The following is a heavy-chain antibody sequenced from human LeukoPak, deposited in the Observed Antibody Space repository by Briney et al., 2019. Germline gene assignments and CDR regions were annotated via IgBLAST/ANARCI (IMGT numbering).Heavy chain of an antibody. V-gene: IGHV3-30*18. D-gene: IGHD3-10*01. J-gene: IGHJ6*02. CDR1: GFTFSSYG. CDR3: AKEVGSGSTYYYYYYGMDV. Sequence: GGSLRLSCAASGFTFSSYGMHWVRQAPGKGLEWVAVISYDGSNKYYADSVKGRFTISRDNSKNTLYLQMNSLRAEDTAVYYCAKEVGSGSTYYYYYYGMDVWGQGTTVTVSS. CDR2: ISYDGSNK.